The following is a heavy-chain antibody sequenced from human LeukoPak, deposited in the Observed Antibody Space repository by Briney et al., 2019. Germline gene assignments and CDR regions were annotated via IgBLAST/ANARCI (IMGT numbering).Heavy chain of an antibody. V-gene: IGHV4-59*01. D-gene: IGHD5-18*01. CDR3: ARVRGYSYGPNFDY. CDR2: IYYSGST. J-gene: IGHJ4*02. Sequence: SETLSLTCTVSGGSISSYYWSWIRQPPGKGLEWIGYIYYSGSTNYTPSLKSRVTISVDTSKNQFSLKLSSVTAADTAVYYCARVRGYSYGPNFDYRGQGTLVTVSS. CDR1: GGSISSYY.